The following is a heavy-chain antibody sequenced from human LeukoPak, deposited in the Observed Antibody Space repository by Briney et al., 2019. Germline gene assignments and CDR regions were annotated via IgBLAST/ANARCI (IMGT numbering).Heavy chain of an antibody. Sequence: GGSLRLSXAASGFTFDDYAMHSVRQAPGKGLEWLSLISGDGGSTYYADSVKGRFTISRDNSKNSLYLQMNSLRTEDTALYYCAEDFYYYDSSGYFFDYWGQGTLVTVSS. V-gene: IGHV3-43*02. CDR2: ISGDGGST. CDR1: GFTFDDYA. D-gene: IGHD3-22*01. CDR3: AEDFYYYDSSGYFFDY. J-gene: IGHJ4*02.